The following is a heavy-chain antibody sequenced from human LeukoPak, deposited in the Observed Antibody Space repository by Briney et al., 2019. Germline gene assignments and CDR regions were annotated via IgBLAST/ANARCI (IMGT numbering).Heavy chain of an antibody. CDR2: ISSSSSYI. V-gene: IGHV3-21*01. CDR1: GFTFSSYS. D-gene: IGHD4-17*01. Sequence: GSLRLSCAASGFTFSSYSMNWVRQAPGKGLEWVSSISSSSSYIYYADSVKGRFTISRDNAKNSLYLQMNSLRADDTAVYYCARDLAYGDDGLWGQGTLVTVSS. CDR3: ARDLAYGDDGL. J-gene: IGHJ4*02.